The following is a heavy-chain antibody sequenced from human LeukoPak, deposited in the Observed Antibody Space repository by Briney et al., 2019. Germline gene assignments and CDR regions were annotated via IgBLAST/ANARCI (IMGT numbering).Heavy chain of an antibody. V-gene: IGHV3-7*01. CDR1: GFTFSSHW. CDR3: ARDTSAWRYGMDV. D-gene: IGHD6-19*01. J-gene: IGHJ6*02. CDR2: IKQDGSEK. Sequence: GGSLRLSCEASGFTFSSHWMSWVRQAPGKGLEWVAIIKQDGSEKDYVDSVTGRFTISRDNSKNSLYLQMNSLRDEDTAVYYCARDTSAWRYGMDVWGQGTTVTVSS.